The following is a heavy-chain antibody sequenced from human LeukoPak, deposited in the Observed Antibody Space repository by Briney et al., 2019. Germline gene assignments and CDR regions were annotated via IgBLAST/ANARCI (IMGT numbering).Heavy chain of an antibody. Sequence: ASVKVSCKVSGYTLTELSMHWVRQAPGKGLEWMGGFDPEDGETIYAQKFQGRVTMTEDTSTDTAYMELSSLRSEDTAVYYCATDHYGTGAFDTWGQGTMVTVSS. J-gene: IGHJ3*02. CDR3: ATDHYGTGAFDT. V-gene: IGHV1-24*01. CDR1: GYTLTELS. D-gene: IGHD4-17*01. CDR2: FDPEDGET.